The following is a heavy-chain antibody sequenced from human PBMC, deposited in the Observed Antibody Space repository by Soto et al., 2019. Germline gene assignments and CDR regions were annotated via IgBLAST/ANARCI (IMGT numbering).Heavy chain of an antibody. CDR1: GFTISSYA. D-gene: IGHD6-19*01. J-gene: IGHJ4*02. V-gene: IGHV3-23*01. CDR2: ISGSGGST. Sequence: GGSLRLSCAASGFTISSYAMSCVRQAPGKGLEWVSAISGSGGSTYYADSVKGRFTISRDNSKNTLYLQMNSLRAEDTAVYYCAKATGSSGWYDYWGQGTLVTVSS. CDR3: AKATGSSGWYDY.